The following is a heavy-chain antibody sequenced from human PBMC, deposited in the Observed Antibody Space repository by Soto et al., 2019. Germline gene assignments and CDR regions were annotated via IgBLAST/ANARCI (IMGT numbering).Heavy chain of an antibody. J-gene: IGHJ4*02. D-gene: IGHD2-8*01. CDR1: GGSVSNSNYY. CDR3: VSQRTSVLTQAYFDY. Sequence: SETLSLTCTVSGGSVSNSNYYWGWIRQSPGKGLEWIGSVYYRGRSYSKSSVKSRVTISVDTSRNQFSLNLNSVTASDTAVYFCVSQRTSVLTQAYFDYWGPGALVTVS. CDR2: VYYRGRS. V-gene: IGHV4-39*01.